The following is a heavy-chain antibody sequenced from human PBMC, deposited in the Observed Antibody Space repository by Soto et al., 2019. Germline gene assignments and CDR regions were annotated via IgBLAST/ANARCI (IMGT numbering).Heavy chain of an antibody. J-gene: IGHJ4*02. CDR1: GFTFSSYA. CDR3: ARDMYYYDSSGYPAFDY. Sequence: VQLVESGGGVVQPGRSLRLSCAASGFTFSSYAMHWVRQAPGKGLEWVAVISYDGSNKYYADSVKGRFTISRDNSKNTLYLQMNSLRAEDTAVYYCARDMYYYDSSGYPAFDYWGQGTLVTVSS. D-gene: IGHD3-22*01. V-gene: IGHV3-30-3*01. CDR2: ISYDGSNK.